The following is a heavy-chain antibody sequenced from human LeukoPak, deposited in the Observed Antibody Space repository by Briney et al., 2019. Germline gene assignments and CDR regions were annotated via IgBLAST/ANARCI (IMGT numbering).Heavy chain of an antibody. CDR2: ISAYNGNT. CDR3: ARGPYCSGSSCYSQYFDY. V-gene: IGHV1-18*01. Sequence: ASVKVSCKASGYTFTTYGISWVRQAPGQGLEWMGWISAYNGNTKYAQKLQGRVPMTTDTSTSTAYMELRSLTSDDTAVYYCARGPYCSGSSCYSQYFDYWGQGTLVTVSS. CDR1: GYTFTTYG. J-gene: IGHJ4*02. D-gene: IGHD2-15*01.